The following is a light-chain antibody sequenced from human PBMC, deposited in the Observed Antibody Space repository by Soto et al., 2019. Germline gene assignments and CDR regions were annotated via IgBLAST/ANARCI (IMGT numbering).Light chain of an antibody. CDR3: SSRTTSNPYV. CDR1: SSDIGAYNS. V-gene: IGLV2-14*01. CDR2: EVS. Sequence: QSALTQPASVSGSPGQSITISCTGTSSDIGAYNSVSWYQQHPGKAPKLMIYEVSNRPSGVSNRFSASKPGNTASLTISGLQAEDEADYYCSSRTTSNPYVFGTGTKVTVL. J-gene: IGLJ1*01.